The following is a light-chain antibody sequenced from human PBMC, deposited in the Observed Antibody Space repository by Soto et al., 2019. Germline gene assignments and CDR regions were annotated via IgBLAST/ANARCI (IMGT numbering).Light chain of an antibody. Sequence: QSALTQPASVSGSPGQSLTLSCTGTSSDLGGYDFVSWDRHQPGKAPKLLIYEVSHRPSGVSSRFSASKSGNTASLTISGLKAEDEGDYYCSSYTISSTTVFGTGTKVTVL. CDR3: SSYTISSTTV. CDR1: SSDLGGYDF. J-gene: IGLJ1*01. CDR2: EVS. V-gene: IGLV2-14*01.